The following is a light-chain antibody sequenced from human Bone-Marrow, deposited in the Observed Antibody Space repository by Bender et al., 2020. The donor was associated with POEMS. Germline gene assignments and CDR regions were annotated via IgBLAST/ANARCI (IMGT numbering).Light chain of an antibody. CDR1: SSNFGNNA. V-gene: IGLV1-44*01. J-gene: IGLJ3*02. CDR2: SNN. Sequence: QSVLTQPPSASGTPGQSVTISCSGTSSNFGNNAANWYQHVPGTAAKLLIYSNNQRPSGVPDRFSASTSGTSASLAISGLRSDDEADYYCSSWDDSLNGWVFGGGTKLTVL. CDR3: SSWDDSLNGWV.